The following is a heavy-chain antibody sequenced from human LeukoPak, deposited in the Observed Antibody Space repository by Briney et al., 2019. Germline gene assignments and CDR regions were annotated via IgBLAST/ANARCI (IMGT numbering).Heavy chain of an antibody. D-gene: IGHD4-23*01. V-gene: IGHV1-18*01. CDR2: ISAYNGNT. CDR3: ARGYGGNSGTCDY. J-gene: IGHJ4*02. Sequence: ASVKVSCKASGYTFTSYGIIWVRQAPGQGLEGMGWISAYNGNTNYAQTLQGRVTMTTDTSPSTGSMELRSLRSDDTAVYYCARGYGGNSGTCDYWGQGTLVTVSS. CDR1: GYTFTSYG.